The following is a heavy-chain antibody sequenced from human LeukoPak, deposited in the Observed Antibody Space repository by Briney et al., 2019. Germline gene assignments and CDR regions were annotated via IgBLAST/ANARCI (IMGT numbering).Heavy chain of an antibody. D-gene: IGHD2-15*01. CDR3: AKDILRRYCSGGSCQVSYFDY. CDR2: ISSGGSTI. Sequence: GGSLRLSCAASGFTFSDYYMSWIRQAPGKGLEWISYISSGGSTIYYADSVRGQFTISRDNAKNSLYLQMNSLRAEDTALYYCAKDILRRYCSGGSCQVSYFDYWGQGTLVTVSS. V-gene: IGHV3-11*01. CDR1: GFTFSDYY. J-gene: IGHJ4*02.